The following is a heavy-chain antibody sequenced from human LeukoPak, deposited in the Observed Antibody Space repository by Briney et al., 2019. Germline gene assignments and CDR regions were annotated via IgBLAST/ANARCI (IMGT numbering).Heavy chain of an antibody. D-gene: IGHD1-1*01. CDR1: GFTFSSYG. Sequence: GGSLRLSCAASGFTFSSYGMHWVRRAPGKGLEWVAVISYDGSNKYYADSVKGRLTISRDNSKNTLYLQMNSLRAEDTAVYYCANTPQLWTQFDYWGQGTLVTVSS. CDR3: ANTPQLWTQFDY. CDR2: ISYDGSNK. J-gene: IGHJ4*02. V-gene: IGHV3-30*18.